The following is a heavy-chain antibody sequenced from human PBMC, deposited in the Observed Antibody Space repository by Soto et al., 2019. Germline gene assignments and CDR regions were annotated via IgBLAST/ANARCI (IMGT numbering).Heavy chain of an antibody. CDR1: GGSISSGGYS. J-gene: IGHJ4*02. CDR2: IYHSGST. V-gene: IGHV4-30-2*01. CDR3: ARDLEGSFDY. Sequence: SETLSLTCAVSGGSISSGGYSWSWIRQPPGKGLEWIGYIYHSGSTYYNPSLKSRVTISVDRSKNQLSLKLSSVTAADTAVYYCARDLEGSFDYWGQGTLVTVSS.